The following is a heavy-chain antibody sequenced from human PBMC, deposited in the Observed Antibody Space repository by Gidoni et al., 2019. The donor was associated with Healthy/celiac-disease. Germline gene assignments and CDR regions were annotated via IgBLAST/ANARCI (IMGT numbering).Heavy chain of an antibody. J-gene: IGHJ6*03. D-gene: IGHD5-18*01. CDR2: IKHSGST. V-gene: IGHV4-34*01. CDR3: ARGTSSPIHQDYYYYYYMDV. Sequence: QVQLQQWGAGLLKPSETLSLTCAVYGGSFSGYYWSWIRKPPGKGLELIWEIKHSGSTNYNPSLKSRVTISVDTSKNQFSLKLSSVTAADTAVYYCARGTSSPIHQDYYYYYYMDVWGKGTTVTVSS. CDR1: GGSFSGYY.